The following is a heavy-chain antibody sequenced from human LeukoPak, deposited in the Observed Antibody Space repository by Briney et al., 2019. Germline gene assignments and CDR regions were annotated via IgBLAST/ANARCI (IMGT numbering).Heavy chain of an antibody. CDR2: ISGSGGST. J-gene: IGHJ4*02. D-gene: IGHD1-26*01. V-gene: IGHV3-23*01. Sequence: GGSLRLSCAASGFTFSSYAMSWVRQAPGKGLEWVSAISGSGGSTYYADSVKGRFTISRDNSKNTLYLQMNSLRAGDTAVYYCAKTIVGANLFDYWGQGTLVTVSS. CDR1: GFTFSSYA. CDR3: AKTIVGANLFDY.